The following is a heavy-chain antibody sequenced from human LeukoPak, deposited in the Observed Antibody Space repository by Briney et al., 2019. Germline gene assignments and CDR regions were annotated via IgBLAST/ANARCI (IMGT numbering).Heavy chain of an antibody. V-gene: IGHV4-39*07. CDR1: GGSISSSIYY. Sequence: SETLSLTCIVSGGSISSSIYYWAWVRQPPGKGLEWIGTVFYNGATQYSPSLRSRVTISIDTSTNQFSLKLTSVTAADTALYYCARASNWGQGTLVTVSS. CDR2: VFYNGAT. J-gene: IGHJ4*02. CDR3: ARASN.